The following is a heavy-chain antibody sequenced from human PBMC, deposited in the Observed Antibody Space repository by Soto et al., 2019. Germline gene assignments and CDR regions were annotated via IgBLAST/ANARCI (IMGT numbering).Heavy chain of an antibody. CDR3: VRDGSKTLRDCFDP. V-gene: IGHV4-4*07. CDR2: VYATGTS. Sequence: SVTQSHTCSVAGGNMSKFYGSWIREKAGKGLEWMGRVYATGTSDYNPSLRSRIAMSVDISKKTFSLRLRSVTAADTGVYYCVRDGSKTLRDCFDPWGQGILVTVSS. CDR1: GGNMSKFY. D-gene: IGHD4-17*01. J-gene: IGHJ5*02.